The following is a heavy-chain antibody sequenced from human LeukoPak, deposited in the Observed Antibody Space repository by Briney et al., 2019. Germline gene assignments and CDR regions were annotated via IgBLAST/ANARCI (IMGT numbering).Heavy chain of an antibody. CDR3: ARSPRGYSYGPEDYFDY. V-gene: IGHV4-30-2*01. D-gene: IGHD5-18*01. CDR2: IYHSGST. Sequence: SQTLSLTCAVSGGSISSGGYSWSWIRQPPGKGLEWIGYIYHSGSTYYNPSLKSRVTISVDRSKNQFSPKLSSVTAADTAVYYCARSPRGYSYGPEDYFDYWGQGTLVTVSS. J-gene: IGHJ4*02. CDR1: GGSISSGGYS.